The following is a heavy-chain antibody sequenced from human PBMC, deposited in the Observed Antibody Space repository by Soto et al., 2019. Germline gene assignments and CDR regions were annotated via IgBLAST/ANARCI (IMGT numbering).Heavy chain of an antibody. Sequence: QVQLQESGPGLVKPSETLSLTCTVSGGSISSYYWSWIRQPPGKGLEWIGYIYYSGSTNYNPSLKSRVTISVDTSKNQFSLKLSSVTAADTAVYYCARSWYIDYFDYWGQGTLVTVSS. V-gene: IGHV4-59*08. J-gene: IGHJ4*02. CDR3: ARSWYIDYFDY. D-gene: IGHD6-13*01. CDR2: IYYSGST. CDR1: GGSISSYY.